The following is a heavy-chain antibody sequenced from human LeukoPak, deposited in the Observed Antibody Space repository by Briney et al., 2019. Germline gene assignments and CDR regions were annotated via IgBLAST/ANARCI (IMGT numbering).Heavy chain of an antibody. Sequence: MPSETLSLTCTVSGGSISSGSYYWSWIRQPAGKGLEWIGRIYTSGSTNYNPSLKSRVTISVDTSKNQFSLKLSSVTAADTAVYYCASGYYYDSSGYLDWGQGTLVTVSS. D-gene: IGHD3-22*01. CDR1: GGSISSGSYY. V-gene: IGHV4-61*02. J-gene: IGHJ4*02. CDR2: IYTSGST. CDR3: ASGYYYDSSGYLD.